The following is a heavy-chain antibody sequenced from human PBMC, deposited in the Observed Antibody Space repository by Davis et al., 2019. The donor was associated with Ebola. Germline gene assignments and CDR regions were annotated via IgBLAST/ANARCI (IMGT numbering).Heavy chain of an antibody. CDR2: INHSGST. CDR1: GGSFSGYY. V-gene: IGHV4-34*01. D-gene: IGHD5-12*01. Sequence: SETLSLTCAVYGGSFSGYYWSWIRQPPGKGLEWIGEINHSGSTNYNPSLKSRVTISVDTSKNQFSLKLSSVTAADTAVYYCARRSPSWRPKGPIYYYYGMDVWGQGTTVTVSS. J-gene: IGHJ6*02. CDR3: ARRSPSWRPKGPIYYYYGMDV.